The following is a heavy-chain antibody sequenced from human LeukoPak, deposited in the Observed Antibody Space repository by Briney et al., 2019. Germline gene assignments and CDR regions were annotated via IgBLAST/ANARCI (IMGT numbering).Heavy chain of an antibody. D-gene: IGHD3/OR15-3a*01. CDR3: ARQTGSGLFILP. CDR1: GVSISSSNSY. CDR2: IYYSGNT. J-gene: IGHJ4*02. V-gene: IGHV4-39*01. Sequence: SETLSLTCTVSGVSISSSNSYWGWIRQPPGKGLEWIGSIYYSGNTYYNASVKSQVSISIDTSKHQFSLSLTSVTAADTAVYYCARQTGSGLFILPGGQGTLVTVSS.